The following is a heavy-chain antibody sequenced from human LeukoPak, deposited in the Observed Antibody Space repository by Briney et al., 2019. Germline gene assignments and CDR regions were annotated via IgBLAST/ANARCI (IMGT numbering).Heavy chain of an antibody. CDR3: ARSCSSTSCYRSWDAFDI. J-gene: IGHJ3*02. Sequence: GSSLRLSCAASGFTFSTYAMHWVRQAPGKGLEWVAVISNDGSNKYYADSVKGRFTISRDNSKNTLYLQMNSLRAEDTAVYYCARSCSSTSCYRSWDAFDIWGQGTMVTVSS. CDR2: ISNDGSNK. V-gene: IGHV3-30-3*01. D-gene: IGHD2-2*02. CDR1: GFTFSTYA.